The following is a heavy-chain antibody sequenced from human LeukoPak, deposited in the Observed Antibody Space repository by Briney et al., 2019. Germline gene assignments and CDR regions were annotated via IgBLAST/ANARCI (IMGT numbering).Heavy chain of an antibody. D-gene: IGHD2-15*01. V-gene: IGHV3-15*01. CDR2: VKSKADGETT. Sequence: PGGSLRLSCAASGFSFSSAWMSWVRQAPGKGLEWVGRVKSKADGETTDYAAPVKGRFTISRDDAKSSLYLQMSSLRAEDTAVYYCAREGGNRGGFDYWGQGTLVTVSS. CDR3: AREGGNRGGFDY. J-gene: IGHJ4*02. CDR1: GFSFSSAW.